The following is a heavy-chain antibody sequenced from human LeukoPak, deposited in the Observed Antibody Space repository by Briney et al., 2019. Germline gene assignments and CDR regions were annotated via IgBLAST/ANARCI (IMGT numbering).Heavy chain of an antibody. D-gene: IGHD2-2*01. J-gene: IGHJ4*02. V-gene: IGHV4-38-2*01. CDR1: GYSISSGYY. Sequence: PSETPSLTCAVSGYSISSGYYWGWIRQPPGKGLEWIGSIYHSGSTYYNPSLKSRVTISVDTSKNQFSLKPSSVTAADTAVYYCARGGPAAIDYWGQGTLVTVSS. CDR2: IYHSGST. CDR3: ARGGPAAIDY.